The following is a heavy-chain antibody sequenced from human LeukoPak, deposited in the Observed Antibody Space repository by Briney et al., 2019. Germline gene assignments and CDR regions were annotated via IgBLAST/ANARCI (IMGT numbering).Heavy chain of an antibody. CDR2: ISGNGYST. CDR1: GFTFDRYS. CDR3: ARDLLWFGESSVG. J-gene: IGHJ4*02. Sequence: AGGSLRLSCAASGFTFDRYSMNWFRQAPGGGLEWVSTISGNGYSTFYADSVKGRFTISRDNSNNTLYLQMNALRADDAALYYCARDLLWFGESSVGWGQGSLVTVSS. D-gene: IGHD3-10*01. V-gene: IGHV3-23*01.